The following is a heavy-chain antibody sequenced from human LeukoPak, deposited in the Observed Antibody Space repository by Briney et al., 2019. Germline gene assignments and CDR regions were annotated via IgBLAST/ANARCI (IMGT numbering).Heavy chain of an antibody. V-gene: IGHV3-48*01. CDR2: ISSSSSTI. Sequence: GGSLRLSCAASGFTFSSYSMNWVRQAPGKGLEWVSYISSSSSTIYYADSVKGRFTISRDNAKNSLYLQMNSLRAEDTAVYYCAREWAQLELEPTFDYWGQGTLVTVSS. CDR1: GFTFSSYS. J-gene: IGHJ4*02. CDR3: AREWAQLELEPTFDY. D-gene: IGHD1-1*01.